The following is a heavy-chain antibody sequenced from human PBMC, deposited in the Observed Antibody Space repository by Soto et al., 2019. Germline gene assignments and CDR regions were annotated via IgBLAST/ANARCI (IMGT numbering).Heavy chain of an antibody. J-gene: IGHJ5*01. CDR3: ARVRQGYSANNCYFDP. Sequence: SETLSLTCTLSGGSVRAPDWWNWVRQSPDKGLEWIAEVHISGHSNYNPSLRSRVSVSIDSSKNQFYLNLNSVTAADTAIYYCARVRQGYSANNCYFDPWGQGTQVTVSS. CDR2: VHISGHS. CDR1: GGSVRAPDW. V-gene: IGHV4-4*02. D-gene: IGHD1-1*01.